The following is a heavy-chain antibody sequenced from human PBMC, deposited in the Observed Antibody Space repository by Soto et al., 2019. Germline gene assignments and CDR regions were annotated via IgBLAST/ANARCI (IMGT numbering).Heavy chain of an antibody. D-gene: IGHD4-4*01. CDR2: IYSGGST. CDR3: GREDGYSGGAAFDI. J-gene: IGHJ3*02. CDR1: GFTVSSNY. Sequence: EVQLVESGGGLVQPGGSLRLSCAASGFTVSSNYMSWVRQAPGKGLEWVSVIYSGGSTYYADSVKGRFTISRDNSKNTLYLQMTSLRAEDTAVYYCGREDGYSGGAAFDIWGQGTMVTVSS. V-gene: IGHV3-66*01.